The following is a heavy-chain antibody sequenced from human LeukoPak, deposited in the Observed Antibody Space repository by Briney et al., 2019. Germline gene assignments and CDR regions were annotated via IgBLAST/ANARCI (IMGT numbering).Heavy chain of an antibody. CDR2: ISSSSSYI. Sequence: GGSLRLSCAASGFTFSSYSINWVRQAPGKGLEWVSSISSSSSYIYYADSVKGRFTISRDNAKNSLYLQMNSLRAEDTAVYYCARDVGASGGGSGLGYWGQGTLVTVSS. CDR1: GFTFSSYS. J-gene: IGHJ4*02. V-gene: IGHV3-21*01. CDR3: ARDVGASGGGSGLGY. D-gene: IGHD1-26*01.